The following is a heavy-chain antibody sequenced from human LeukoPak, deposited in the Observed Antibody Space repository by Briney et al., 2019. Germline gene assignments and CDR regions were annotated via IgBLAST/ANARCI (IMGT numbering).Heavy chain of an antibody. CDR1: GGSISSSIGY. V-gene: IGHV4-39*01. J-gene: IGHJ3*02. D-gene: IGHD2-8*01. Sequence: PETLSHSSAHPGGSISSSIGYSGSIRQPPGKGLEWLGSIYYSGSTYYNASLKSRVTISVDTSKNQYSLKLSSLTAADTAVYYCACKTVPRGNGNDLCDIWGQGTMVTVSS. CDR3: ACKTVPRGNGNDLCDI. CDR2: IYYSGST.